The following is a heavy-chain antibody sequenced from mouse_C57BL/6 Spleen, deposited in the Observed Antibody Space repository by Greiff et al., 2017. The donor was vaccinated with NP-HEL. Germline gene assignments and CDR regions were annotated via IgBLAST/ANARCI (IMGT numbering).Heavy chain of an antibody. D-gene: IGHD3-2*02. Sequence: VQLQQPGAELVKPGASVKLSCKASGYTFTSYWMHWVKQRPGQGLEWIGMIHPNSGSTNYNEKFKSKATLTVDKSSSTAYMQLSSLTSEDSAVYYCARSDSSGSYYFDYWGQGTTLTVSS. V-gene: IGHV1-64*01. CDR1: GYTFTSYW. J-gene: IGHJ2*01. CDR3: ARSDSSGSYYFDY. CDR2: IHPNSGST.